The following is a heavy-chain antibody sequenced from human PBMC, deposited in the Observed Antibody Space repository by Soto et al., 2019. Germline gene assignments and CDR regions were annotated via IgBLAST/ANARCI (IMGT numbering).Heavy chain of an antibody. CDR2: IYYSGST. Sequence: SGTLSLTCTVSGGSISSYYWSWIRQPPGKGLEWIGYIYYSGSTNYNPSLKSRVTISVDTSKNQFSLKLSSVTAADTAVYYCARHVCFTGTTHFDYWGRGTRVTVSS. D-gene: IGHD4-4*01. V-gene: IGHV4-59*08. CDR3: ARHVCFTGTTHFDY. CDR1: GGSISSYY. J-gene: IGHJ4*02.